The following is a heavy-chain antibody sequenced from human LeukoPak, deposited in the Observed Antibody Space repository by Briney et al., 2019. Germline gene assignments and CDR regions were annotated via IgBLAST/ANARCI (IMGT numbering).Heavy chain of an antibody. Sequence: GGSLRLSCAASGFNFKSYSMNWVRQAPGKGLVWVSFISSPSSDLLYADSVKGRFTVSRDNGKNSLYLQMNSLRAEDTAVYYCARAAGHYFDYWGQGSLVTVSS. CDR1: GFNFKSYS. CDR2: ISSPSSDL. CDR3: ARAAGHYFDY. V-gene: IGHV3-21*06. D-gene: IGHD3-10*01. J-gene: IGHJ4*02.